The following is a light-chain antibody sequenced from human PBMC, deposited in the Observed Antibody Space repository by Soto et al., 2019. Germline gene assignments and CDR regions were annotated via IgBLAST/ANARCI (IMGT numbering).Light chain of an antibody. V-gene: IGKV3-15*01. CDR3: QQYNNWPPIT. CDR1: QIIRDN. Sequence: EIVVTQSPGTLSLSPGERATLSCSASQIIRDNYSAWYQQKPGQAPRLLIYGASNRATGIPARFSGSGSGTEFTLTISSLQSEDFAVYYCQQYNNWPPITFGQGTRLDIK. J-gene: IGKJ5*01. CDR2: GAS.